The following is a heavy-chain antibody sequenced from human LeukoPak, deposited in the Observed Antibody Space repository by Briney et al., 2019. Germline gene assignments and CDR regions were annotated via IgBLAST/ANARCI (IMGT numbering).Heavy chain of an antibody. CDR3: ARDSRGDYGDYGYFQH. CDR2: IYSGGST. Sequence: GGSLRLSCAASGFTVSSNYMSWVRQAPGKGLEWVLVIYSGGSTYYADSVKGRFTISRDNSKNTLYLQMNSLSAEDTAVYYCARDSRGDYGDYGYFQHWGQGTLVTVSS. CDR1: GFTVSSNY. J-gene: IGHJ1*01. V-gene: IGHV3-53*01. D-gene: IGHD4-17*01.